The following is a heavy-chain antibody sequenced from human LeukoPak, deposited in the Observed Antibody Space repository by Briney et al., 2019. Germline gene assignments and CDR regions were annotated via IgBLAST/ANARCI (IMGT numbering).Heavy chain of an antibody. CDR3: AKGLEMESRLEY. CDR1: GFTFSTFW. CDR2: INHDGSST. Sequence: GGSLRLSCATSGFTFSTFWMHWVRQAPGKGLVWVSRINHDGSSTNYADSVKGRFTISRDNSKNMLFLQMSSLRAEDTAIYFCAKGLEMESRLEYWGQGTLVTVSS. J-gene: IGHJ4*02. D-gene: IGHD1-1*01. V-gene: IGHV3-74*01.